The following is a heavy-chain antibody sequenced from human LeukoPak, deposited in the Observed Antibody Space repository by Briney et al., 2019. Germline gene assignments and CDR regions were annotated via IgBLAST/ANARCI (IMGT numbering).Heavy chain of an antibody. D-gene: IGHD3-22*01. CDR1: GFTFSSYW. V-gene: IGHV3-7*01. J-gene: IGHJ4*02. CDR2: IKQDGSEK. Sequence: GGSLRLSCAASGFTFSSYWMSWVRQAPGKGLEWVANIKQDGSEKYYVDSVKGRFTISRDNAKNSLYLQMNSLRAEDTAVYYCARDLGDSSGYYRFWGQGTLVTVSS. CDR3: ARDLGDSSGYYRF.